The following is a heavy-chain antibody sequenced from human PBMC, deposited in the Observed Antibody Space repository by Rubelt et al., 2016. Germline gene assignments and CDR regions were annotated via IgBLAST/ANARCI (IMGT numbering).Heavy chain of an antibody. V-gene: IGHV1-8*02. D-gene: IGHD2-21*01. CDR2: VNPNRGNT. J-gene: IGHJ4*02. CDR1: GYTFTGYY. Sequence: QVPLVQSGAEVEKPGASVKVSCKASGYTFTGYYMHWVRQAPGQGLEWMGRVNPNRGNTGYAKEFQGKVTMTRNTSRSTAYMELSSLRSEDTAVYYCAALYSDYWGQGTLVTVSS. CDR3: AALYSDY.